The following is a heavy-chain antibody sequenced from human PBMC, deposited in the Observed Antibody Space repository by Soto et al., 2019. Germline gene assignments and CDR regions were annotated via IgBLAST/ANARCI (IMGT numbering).Heavy chain of an antibody. CDR3: ARDYYRFNSGYGFSMDV. V-gene: IGHV3-30-3*01. CDR1: GFTFSSYA. Sequence: QVQLVESGGAVVQPGRSLRLSCAASGFTFSSYAMHWVRQAPGKGLEWVAVISYDRSNKYYADSVKGRFTISRDNSKNTPYLQMNTLRAEHTAVYYCARDYYRFNSGYGFSMDVWGQGTTVTVAS. CDR2: ISYDRSNK. D-gene: IGHD5-12*01. J-gene: IGHJ6*02.